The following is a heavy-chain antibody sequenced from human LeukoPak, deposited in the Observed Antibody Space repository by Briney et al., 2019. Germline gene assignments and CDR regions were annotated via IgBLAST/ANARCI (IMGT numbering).Heavy chain of an antibody. CDR1: GGSISPYY. CDR2: VYYNGGT. Sequence: SETLSLTCTVSGGSISPYYWSWIRQPPGKGLEWIGYVYYNGGTNYNPSLKSRVTISADTSKNQFSLKLSSVTAADTAVYYCARTIVVVTAKPLEYFQHWGQGTLVTVSS. CDR3: ARTIVVVTAKPLEYFQH. V-gene: IGHV4-59*08. D-gene: IGHD2-21*02. J-gene: IGHJ1*01.